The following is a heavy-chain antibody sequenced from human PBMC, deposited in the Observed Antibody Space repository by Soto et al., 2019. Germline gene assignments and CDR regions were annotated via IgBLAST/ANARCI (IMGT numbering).Heavy chain of an antibody. J-gene: IGHJ4*02. V-gene: IGHV1-18*04. CDR2: IGAYNGNT. CDR3: ARSEERVGYSSGPDDY. Sequence: ASVKVSCKASGYTFTSYGISWVRQAPGQGLEWMGWIGAYNGNTNYAQKLQGRVTMTTDTSTSTAYMELRSLRSDDTAVYYCARSEERVGYSSGPDDYWGQGTLVTVSS. CDR1: GYTFTSYG. D-gene: IGHD6-19*01.